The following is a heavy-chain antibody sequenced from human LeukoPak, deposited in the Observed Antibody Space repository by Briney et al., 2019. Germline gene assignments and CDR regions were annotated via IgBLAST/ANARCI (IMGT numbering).Heavy chain of an antibody. D-gene: IGHD3-22*01. Sequence: PGGSLRLSSAASGFTFSSYAMHWVRQAPGKGLEWVAVISYDGSNKYYADSVKGRFTISRDNSKNTLYLQMNSLRAEDTAVYYCARDATNPQRLDYWGQGTLVTVSS. CDR2: ISYDGSNK. J-gene: IGHJ4*02. CDR3: ARDATNPQRLDY. V-gene: IGHV3-30-3*01. CDR1: GFTFSSYA.